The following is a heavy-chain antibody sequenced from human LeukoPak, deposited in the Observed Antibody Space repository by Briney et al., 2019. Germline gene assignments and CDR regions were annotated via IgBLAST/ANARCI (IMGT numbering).Heavy chain of an antibody. CDR2: LTGSGATT. CDR1: GFTFSNYA. D-gene: IGHD3-10*01. J-gene: IGHJ6*02. V-gene: IGHV3-23*01. CDR3: GRGQHYAMNV. Sequence: PGGSLRLSCAASGFTFSNYAMSWVRQAPGRGLEWVSGLTGSGATTYYAGSVEGRFTISRDNAKNTLYLQMNSLRAEDTAVYYCGRGQHYAMNVWGQGTPVTVSS.